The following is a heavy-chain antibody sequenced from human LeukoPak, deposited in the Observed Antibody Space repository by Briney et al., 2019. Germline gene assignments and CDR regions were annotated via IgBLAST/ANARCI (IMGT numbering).Heavy chain of an antibody. CDR3: ARDYSSGYSRAHDAFDI. D-gene: IGHD3-22*01. V-gene: IGHV1-69*13. Sequence: SVKDSCKASGGTFSSYAISWVRQAPGQGLEWMGGIIPIFGTANYAQKFQGRVTITADESTSTAYMELSSLRSEDTAVYYCARDYSSGYSRAHDAFDIWGQGTMVTVSS. CDR1: GGTFSSYA. J-gene: IGHJ3*02. CDR2: IIPIFGTA.